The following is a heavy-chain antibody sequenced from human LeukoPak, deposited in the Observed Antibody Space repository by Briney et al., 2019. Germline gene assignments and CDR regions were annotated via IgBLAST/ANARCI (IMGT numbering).Heavy chain of an antibody. CDR3: ARRGTPAGIDWFDP. CDR1: GYIYTSYW. Sequence: GESLKISCNSSGYIYTSYWIGWVRQMPGKGLEWMGIIYPGDSDTRYSPSFQGQVTISADKSICTAYLQWSSLKASDTAMYYCARRGTPAGIDWFDPWGQGTLVTVSS. V-gene: IGHV5-51*01. J-gene: IGHJ5*02. CDR2: IYPGDSDT. D-gene: IGHD6-13*01.